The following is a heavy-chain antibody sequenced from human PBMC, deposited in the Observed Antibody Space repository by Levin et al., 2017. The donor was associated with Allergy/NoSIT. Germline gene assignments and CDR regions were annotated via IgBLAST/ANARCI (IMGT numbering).Heavy chain of an antibody. J-gene: IGHJ4*02. Sequence: TGGSLRLSCAASGFTFGNFWMNWVRQAPGKGLEWVANVRQSGSEKFYVDSVKGRFSISRDNAKNSLYLQMNSLRAEDSAVYYCARTPGRTRFFDYWGQGTLVAVSS. V-gene: IGHV3-7*01. CDR1: GFTFGNFW. CDR2: VRQSGSEK. D-gene: IGHD3/OR15-3a*01. CDR3: ARTPGRTRFFDY.